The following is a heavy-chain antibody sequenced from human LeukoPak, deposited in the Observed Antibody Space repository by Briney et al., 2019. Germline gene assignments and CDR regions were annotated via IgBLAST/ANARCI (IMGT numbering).Heavy chain of an antibody. Sequence: ASVKVSCKASGYTFTSYGISWVRQAPGQGLEWMGWINPNSGGTNYAQKFQGGVTMTRDTSISTAYMELSRLRSDDTAVYYCARAPLYDFWSGSIPYPFDYWGQGTLVTVSS. CDR3: ARAPLYDFWSGSIPYPFDY. V-gene: IGHV1-2*02. CDR2: INPNSGGT. D-gene: IGHD3-3*01. CDR1: GYTFTSYG. J-gene: IGHJ4*02.